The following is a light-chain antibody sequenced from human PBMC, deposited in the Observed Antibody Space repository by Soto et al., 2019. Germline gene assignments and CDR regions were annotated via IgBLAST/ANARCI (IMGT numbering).Light chain of an antibody. CDR2: DTG. CDR1: TGAVTSSLF. Sequence: QTVVTKETSLTVSPGGTVTLTCGSSTGAVTSSLFPYWFQQKPGQAPRTLIYDTGNKHPWTPVRFSGSLLGDKDALTLSGAQTEDEADYYCLLSYSCTRVFGGGTKLTVL. V-gene: IGLV7-46*01. CDR3: LLSYSCTRV. J-gene: IGLJ2*01.